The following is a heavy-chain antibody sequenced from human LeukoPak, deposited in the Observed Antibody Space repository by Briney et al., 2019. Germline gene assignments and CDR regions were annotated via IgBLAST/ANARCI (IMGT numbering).Heavy chain of an antibody. CDR3: ARVTGSIDY. V-gene: IGHV1-8*01. CDR2: INLNSGNT. CDR1: GYTFTSYD. Sequence: ASVKVSCKASGYTFTSYDISWVRQAPGQGLEWMGWINLNSGNTGYAQNFQGRLTVTRDTSINTAYMELSTLRSEDTAIYYCARVTGSIDYWGQGTLVTVSS. J-gene: IGHJ4*02. D-gene: IGHD1-26*01.